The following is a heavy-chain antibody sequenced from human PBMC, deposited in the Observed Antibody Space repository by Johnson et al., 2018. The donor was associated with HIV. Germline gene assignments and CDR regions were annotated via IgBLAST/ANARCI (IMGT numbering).Heavy chain of an antibody. CDR3: ARGGLGYQNIHDAFDI. CDR1: GFTFRDYY. J-gene: IGHJ3*02. CDR2: ISTSGSTI. D-gene: IGHD2-2*01. V-gene: IGHV3-11*04. Sequence: QVQLVESGGGLVKPGGSLRLSCAASGFTFRDYYMSWIRQAPGKGLEWVSYISTSGSTIYYADSVKGRFTISRDNSKGTLYLQMDGLRPEDTALYYCARGGLGYQNIHDAFDIWGQGTMV.